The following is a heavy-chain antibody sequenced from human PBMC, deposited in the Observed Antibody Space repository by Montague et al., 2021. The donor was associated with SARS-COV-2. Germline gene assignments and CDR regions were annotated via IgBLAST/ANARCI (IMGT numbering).Heavy chain of an antibody. CDR1: GGSVSSGSYY. V-gene: IGHV4-61*01. J-gene: IGHJ5*02. CDR2: IYYSGST. CDR3: ASSGWYPGWFDP. Sequence: SETLSLTCTVSGGSVSSGSYYWSWIRQPPGKGLEWIGYIYYSGSTNYNPSLKSRVTISVDTSKNQFSLELCSVTAADTAVYYCASSGWYPGWFDPWGQGTLVTVSS. D-gene: IGHD6-19*01.